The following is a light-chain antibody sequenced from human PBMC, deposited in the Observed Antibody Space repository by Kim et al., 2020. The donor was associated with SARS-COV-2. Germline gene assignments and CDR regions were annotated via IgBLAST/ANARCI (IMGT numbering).Light chain of an antibody. CDR1: ASNVATTT. CDR3: ASWDDSLNAWV. Sequence: QMVSISLSGSASNVATTTVNWYQQFPGTAPKLLIYLENRRPSGVPDRFSGSRSGTTASLAISDLRSEDEADYHCASWDDSLNAWVFGGGTQLTVL. CDR2: LEN. V-gene: IGLV1-44*01. J-gene: IGLJ3*02.